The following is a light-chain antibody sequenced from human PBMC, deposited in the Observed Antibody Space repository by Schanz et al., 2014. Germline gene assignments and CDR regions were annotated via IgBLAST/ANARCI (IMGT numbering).Light chain of an antibody. Sequence: ETVMTQSPDTLSVSPGERATLSCRASQSVSSNLAWYQQKPGQAPRLLIYGASTRATGIPARFSGSGSGTEFTLTISSLQSEDFAVYYCQQRSTWFSFGGGTRVEIK. CDR1: QSVSSN. J-gene: IGKJ4*01. V-gene: IGKV3-15*01. CDR2: GAS. CDR3: QQRSTWFS.